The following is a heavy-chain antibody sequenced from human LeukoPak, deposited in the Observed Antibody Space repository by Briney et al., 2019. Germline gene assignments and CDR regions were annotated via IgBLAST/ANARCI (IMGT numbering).Heavy chain of an antibody. Sequence: SQTLSLTCDISGDTVSSNSAAWSWIGQSPSRGLEWLGRTYYRSKWFNDYAMSVKGRMTINPDTSKNQFSLQLNSVTPEDTAVYYCARDLHELELYYFDSWGQGILVIVSS. CDR2: TYYRSKWFN. V-gene: IGHV6-1*01. D-gene: IGHD1-7*01. J-gene: IGHJ4*02. CDR3: ARDLHELELYYFDS. CDR1: GDTVSSNSAA.